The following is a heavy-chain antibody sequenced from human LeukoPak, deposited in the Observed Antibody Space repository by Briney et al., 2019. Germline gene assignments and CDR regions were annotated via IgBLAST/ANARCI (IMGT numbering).Heavy chain of an antibody. V-gene: IGHV3-53*01. CDR3: AKSRYIVVVVAARDY. D-gene: IGHD2-15*01. J-gene: IGHJ4*02. Sequence: PGGSLRLSCAASGLTGSHNYVSWVRQAPGKGLEWVSAIHTSGDTCYADSVKGRFTISRDTSKNTLYLQINSLRVEDTAVYYCAKSRYIVVVVAARDYWGQGTLVTVSS. CDR1: GLTGSHNY. CDR2: IHTSGDT.